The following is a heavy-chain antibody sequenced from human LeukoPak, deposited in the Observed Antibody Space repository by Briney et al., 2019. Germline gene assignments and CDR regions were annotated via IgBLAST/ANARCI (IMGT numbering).Heavy chain of an antibody. CDR1: GGSFSGYY. J-gene: IGHJ4*02. Sequence: SETLSLTCAVYGGSFSGYYWSWIRQPPGKGLEWIGEINHSGSTNYNPSLKSRVTISVDMSKNQFSLKLSSVTAADTAVYYCARGRGFSGYYYYWGQGTLVTVSS. V-gene: IGHV4-34*01. CDR3: ARGRGFSGYYYY. CDR2: INHSGST. D-gene: IGHD3-22*01.